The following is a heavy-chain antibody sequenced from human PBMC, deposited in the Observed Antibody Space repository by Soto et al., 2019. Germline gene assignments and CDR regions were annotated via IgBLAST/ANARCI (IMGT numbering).Heavy chain of an antibody. D-gene: IGHD6-19*01. CDR3: ARIKTVAATDDAFDF. Sequence: WTWIRQSPGKGLEWIGYISYTGSTTYNPSLKSRITISADTSKNQFSLMLTSVTAADTAVYYCARIKTVAATDDAFDFWGQGTMVTVSP. CDR2: ISYTGST. J-gene: IGHJ3*01. V-gene: IGHV4-59*01.